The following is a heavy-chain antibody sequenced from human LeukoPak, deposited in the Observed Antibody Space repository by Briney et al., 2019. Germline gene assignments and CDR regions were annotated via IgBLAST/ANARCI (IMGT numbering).Heavy chain of an antibody. V-gene: IGHV4-39*01. Sequence: SETLSLTCTVSGGSIRSSYYYWGWIRQPPGKGLEWIGSIYDSGSTYYNPSLKSRVTISVDTSKNQFSLKLNSVTAADTAVYYCATPGRDGFNYIWRTWGQGTLVTVSS. CDR3: ATPGRDGFNYIWRT. CDR1: GGSIRSSYYY. D-gene: IGHD5-24*01. J-gene: IGHJ5*02. CDR2: IYDSGST.